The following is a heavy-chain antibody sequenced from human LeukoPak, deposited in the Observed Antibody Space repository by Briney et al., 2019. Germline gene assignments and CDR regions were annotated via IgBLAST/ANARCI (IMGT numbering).Heavy chain of an antibody. CDR3: ARGGYSYPDDYYYMDV. Sequence: ASVKVSCKASGYTLTGYYMHCVRQAPGQGLECVVWINPNSGGTNYAQKFQGRVTMTRDTFISTAYMELSRLRSDDTAVYYCARGGYSYPDDYYYMDVWGKGTTVTVSS. V-gene: IGHV1-2*02. J-gene: IGHJ6*03. CDR1: GYTLTGYY. D-gene: IGHD5-18*01. CDR2: INPNSGGT.